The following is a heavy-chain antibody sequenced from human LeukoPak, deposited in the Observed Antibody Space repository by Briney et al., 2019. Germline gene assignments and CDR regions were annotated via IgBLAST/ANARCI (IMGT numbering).Heavy chain of an antibody. CDR1: GFTVSSNY. D-gene: IGHD3-10*01. Sequence: GGSLRLSCAASGFTVSSNYMSWVRQAPGKGLEWVSVIYSGGSTYYADSVKGRFTISRHNSKNTLYLQMNSLRAEDTAVYYCARNYYGSGSYLGWFDPWGQGTLVTVSS. V-gene: IGHV3-53*04. J-gene: IGHJ5*02. CDR3: ARNYYGSGSYLGWFDP. CDR2: IYSGGST.